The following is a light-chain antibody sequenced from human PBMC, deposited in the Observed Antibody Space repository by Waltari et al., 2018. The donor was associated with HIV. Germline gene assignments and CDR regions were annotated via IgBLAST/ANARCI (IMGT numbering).Light chain of an antibody. V-gene: IGKV1-39*01. J-gene: IGKJ2*01. CDR3: QQTHTTPHT. CDR1: QNVSTY. CDR2: ASS. Sequence: DIQMTQSPSSLSASVGDGVTITCRASQNVSTYLNWYQQKPGKAPKLVIYASSGLQSGVPSSFRGSGSGTDFTLTISSLQSEDFVTYYCQQTHTTPHTFGQGTKLQIK.